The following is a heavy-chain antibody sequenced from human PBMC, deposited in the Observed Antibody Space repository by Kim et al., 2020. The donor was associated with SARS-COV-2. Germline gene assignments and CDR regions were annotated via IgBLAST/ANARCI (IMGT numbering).Heavy chain of an antibody. Sequence: SQTLSLTCAIFGDSVSSDSATWHWIRQSPSGGLEWLGRTYYRSNWYTDYAVSVESRITINPHSSKNQFSLQMISVTPEDAAVYYCGRSGATITTGGFDPWGQGTLVTVSS. CDR1: GDSVSSDSAT. CDR2: TYYRSNWYT. J-gene: IGHJ5*02. V-gene: IGHV6-1*01. D-gene: IGHD1-26*01. CDR3: GRSGATITTGGFDP.